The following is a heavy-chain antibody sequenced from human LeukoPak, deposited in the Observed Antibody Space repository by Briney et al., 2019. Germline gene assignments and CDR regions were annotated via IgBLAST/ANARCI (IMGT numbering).Heavy chain of an antibody. CDR2: IYDSGST. J-gene: IGHJ5*02. CDR1: GGSISSSRYY. Sequence: NPSETLSLTCTVSGGSISSSRYYWDWIRQPPGQGLEWIGTIYDSGSTKYNPSLKSRVTISVDTSKNQFFLMLNTVTAADTAVYYCARSTYYYDTSSLRGRFDPWGQGTLVTVSS. D-gene: IGHD3-22*01. CDR3: ARSTYYYDTSSLRGRFDP. V-gene: IGHV4-39*01.